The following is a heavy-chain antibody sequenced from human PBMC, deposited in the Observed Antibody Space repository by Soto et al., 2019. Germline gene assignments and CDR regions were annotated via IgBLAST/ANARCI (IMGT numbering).Heavy chain of an antibody. V-gene: IGHV3-7*04. Sequence: GGSLRLSCAASGFTFSSYWMSWVRQAPGKGLEWVANIKQDGSEKWYVDSVKGRFTISRDNAKNSLYLQMDSLRAEDTAVYYCARGDYYDTSGPFSDAFDVWGQGTMVTVSS. CDR2: IKQDGSEK. CDR3: ARGDYYDTSGPFSDAFDV. J-gene: IGHJ3*01. CDR1: GFTFSSYW. D-gene: IGHD3-22*01.